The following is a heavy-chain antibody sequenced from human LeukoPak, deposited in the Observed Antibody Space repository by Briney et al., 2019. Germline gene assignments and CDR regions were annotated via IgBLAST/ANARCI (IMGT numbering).Heavy chain of an antibody. Sequence: GGSLSRTCTASGSTISSNRMHWVRQAPGKGLEWVSAINRGGDGTYYADFVQGRFTISRDNSENTLYLQMNSLRPEDTATYYCAKGTERYRPVSNFDSGGQGTQVTVSS. CDR1: GSTISSNR. J-gene: IGHJ4*02. V-gene: IGHV3-23*01. D-gene: IGHD3-16*02. CDR2: INRGGDGT. CDR3: AKGTERYRPVSNFDS.